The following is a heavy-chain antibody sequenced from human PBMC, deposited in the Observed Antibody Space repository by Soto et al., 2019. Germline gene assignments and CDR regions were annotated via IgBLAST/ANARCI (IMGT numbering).Heavy chain of an antibody. J-gene: IGHJ4*02. Sequence: QVQLQESGPGLVKPSGTLSLTCAVSGGSINSPNWWNWVRQPPGKGLEWIGEIHHSGSSNYNPSLKNRLTLSVDKSKNDLSLKLNSVTAADTAVYYCGRAYSSGSPIDSWGQGTLVTVSS. V-gene: IGHV4-4*02. CDR1: GGSINSPNW. CDR2: IHHSGSS. CDR3: GRAYSSGSPIDS. D-gene: IGHD6-19*01.